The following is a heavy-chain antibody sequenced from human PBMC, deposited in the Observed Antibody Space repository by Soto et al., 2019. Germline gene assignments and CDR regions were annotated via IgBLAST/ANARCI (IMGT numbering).Heavy chain of an antibody. J-gene: IGHJ6*02. CDR2: ISHGGSL. Sequence: SETLSLTCAISGGSVSSGVFSWNWIRQSPGQGLEWIGYISHGGSLHYTPSLESRVTISVDRSTNVISLNLTSVTPADTAVYFCARGHYYYAMDVWGQGTTVTVSS. CDR1: GGSVSSGVFS. V-gene: IGHV4-30-2*06. CDR3: ARGHYYYAMDV.